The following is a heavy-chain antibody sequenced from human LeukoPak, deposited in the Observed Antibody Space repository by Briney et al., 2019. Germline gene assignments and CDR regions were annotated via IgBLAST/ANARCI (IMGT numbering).Heavy chain of an antibody. CDR1: GFTFSSYS. J-gene: IGHJ3*02. V-gene: IGHV3-21*01. CDR2: ISSSSSYI. CDR3: ARSFGYSDAFDI. D-gene: IGHD3-22*01. Sequence: PGRSLRLSCAASGFTFSSYSMNWVRQAPGKGLEWVSSISSSSSYIYYADSVKGRFTISRDNAKNSLYLQMNSLRAEDTAVYYCARSFGYSDAFDIWGQGTMVTVSS.